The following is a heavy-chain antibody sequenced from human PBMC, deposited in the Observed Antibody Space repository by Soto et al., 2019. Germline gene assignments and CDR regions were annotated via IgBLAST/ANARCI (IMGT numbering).Heavy chain of an antibody. CDR3: ARSIFGVVIYYYGMDV. Sequence: QVQLQESGPGLVKPSQTLSLTCTVSGGSISSGDSYWSWIRQPPGKGLEWIGYIYHSGSSYYNPSLTSRANISVDTSKNQFSLKLSSLTAADTAVYYCARSIFGVVIYYYGMDVWGQGTTVTVAS. V-gene: IGHV4-30-4*01. D-gene: IGHD3-3*01. CDR2: IYHSGSS. CDR1: GGSISSGDSY. J-gene: IGHJ6*02.